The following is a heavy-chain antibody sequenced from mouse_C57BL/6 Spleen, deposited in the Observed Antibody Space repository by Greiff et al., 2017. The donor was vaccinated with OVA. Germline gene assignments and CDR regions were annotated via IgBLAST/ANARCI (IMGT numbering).Heavy chain of an antibody. V-gene: IGHV1-53*01. CDR1: GYTFTSYW. CDR3: ARKHHCYGSSSYCFDY. CDR2: INPSNGGT. D-gene: IGHD1-1*01. Sequence: QVQLQQPGTELVKPGASVKLSCKASGYTFTSYWMHWVKQRPGQGLEWIGNINPSNGGTNYNEKFKSKATLTVDKSSSTAYMQLSSLTSEDSAVYYGARKHHCYGSSSYCFDYWGQGTTLTVSA. J-gene: IGHJ2*01.